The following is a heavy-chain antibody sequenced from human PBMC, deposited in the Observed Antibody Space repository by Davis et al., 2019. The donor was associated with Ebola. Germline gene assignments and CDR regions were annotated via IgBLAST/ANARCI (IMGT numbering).Heavy chain of an antibody. CDR3: AQQLGDYGGNALRY. J-gene: IGHJ4*02. CDR2: IWYDGSNK. CDR1: GFTFSSYG. D-gene: IGHD4-23*01. Sequence: GESLKISCAASGFTFSSYGMHWVRQAPGKGLEWVAVIWYDGSNKYYADSVKGRFTISRDNSKNTLYLQMNSLRAEDTAVYYCAQQLGDYGGNALRYWGQGTLVTVSS. V-gene: IGHV3-30*02.